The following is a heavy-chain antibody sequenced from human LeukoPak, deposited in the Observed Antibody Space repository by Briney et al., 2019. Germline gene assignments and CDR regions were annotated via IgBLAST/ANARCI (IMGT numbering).Heavy chain of an antibody. CDR1: GFTFSSYA. V-gene: IGHV3-23*01. Sequence: GGSLRLSCAASGFTFSSYAMNWVRQAPGKGLEWVSSISGSGGSTYYADSVKGRFTISRDNSKNTLYLHMNSLRAEDTAVYYCAKPPRGSGADYWGQGTLVTVSS. CDR2: ISGSGGST. D-gene: IGHD3-10*01. CDR3: AKPPRGSGADY. J-gene: IGHJ4*02.